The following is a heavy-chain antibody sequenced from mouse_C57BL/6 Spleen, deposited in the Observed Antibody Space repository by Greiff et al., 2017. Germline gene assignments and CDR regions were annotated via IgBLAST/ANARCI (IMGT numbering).Heavy chain of an antibody. D-gene: IGHD2-2*01. Sequence: EVKVEESGPGLVKPSQSLSLTCSVTGYSITSGYYWNWIRQFPGNKLEWMGYISYDGSNNYNPSLKNRISITRDTSKNQFFLKLNSVTTEDTATYYCARERGYDWFAYWGQGTLVTVSA. CDR1: GYSITSGYY. CDR2: ISYDGSN. J-gene: IGHJ3*01. CDR3: ARERGYDWFAY. V-gene: IGHV3-6*01.